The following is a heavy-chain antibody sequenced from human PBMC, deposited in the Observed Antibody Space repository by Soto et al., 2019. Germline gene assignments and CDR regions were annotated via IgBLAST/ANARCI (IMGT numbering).Heavy chain of an antibody. CDR1: GFTFSSYA. V-gene: IGHV3-23*01. CDR2: ISGSGGST. J-gene: IGHJ6*03. Sequence: GGSLRLSCAASGFTFSSYAMSWVRPAPGKGLEWVSAISGSGGSTYYADSVKGRFTISRDNSKNTLYLQMNSLRAEDTAVYYCAKEGFAKQKGYYGSGTFSYYYYYMDVWGKGTTVTVSS. D-gene: IGHD3-10*01. CDR3: AKEGFAKQKGYYGSGTFSYYYYYMDV.